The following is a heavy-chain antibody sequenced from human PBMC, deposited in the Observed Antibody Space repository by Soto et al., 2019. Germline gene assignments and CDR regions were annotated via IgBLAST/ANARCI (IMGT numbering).Heavy chain of an antibody. V-gene: IGHV3-74*03. D-gene: IGHD6-19*01. J-gene: IGHJ4*02. CDR1: GFTFSDYW. CDR3: ARDNSGPIMFEY. CDR2: IKGDGSNI. Sequence: EVQLVESGGGLVQPGGSLRLSCAASGFTFSDYWMHWVRQAPGKGLVWVSQIKGDGSNIKYADSVKGRFTISRDNAKNTLYLQTNSLRAEDTAVYYCARDNSGPIMFEYWGQGNLVTVSS.